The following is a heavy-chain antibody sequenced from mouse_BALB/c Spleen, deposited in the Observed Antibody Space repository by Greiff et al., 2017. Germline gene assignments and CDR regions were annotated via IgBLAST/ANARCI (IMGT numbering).Heavy chain of an antibody. CDR2: INPSTGYT. CDR3: ARFFGKGAMDY. J-gene: IGHJ2*01. D-gene: IGHD6-1*01. V-gene: IGHV1-7*01. CDR1: GYTFTSYW. Sequence: QVQLKESGAELAKPGASVKMSCKASGYTFTSYWMHWVKQRPGQGLEWIGYINPSTGYTEYNQKFKDKATLTADKSSSTAYMQLSSLTSEDSAVYYCARFFGKGAMDYWGQGTTLTVSS.